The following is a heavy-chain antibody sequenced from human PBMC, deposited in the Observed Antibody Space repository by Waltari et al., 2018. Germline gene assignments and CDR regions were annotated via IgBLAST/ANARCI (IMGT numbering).Heavy chain of an antibody. Sequence: QVQLVQSGAEVKKPGASVKVSCKASGYSFTSYTINWVRQAAGQGLECMGWMNRTSGSTGYAQKFQDRVTITRNTSIGTAYMELRNLRSEDPAVYYCARYDGSWTYYHMDVSGKGTTVTVSS. D-gene: IGHD3-10*01. CDR1: GYSFTSYT. CDR2: MNRTSGST. CDR3: ARYDGSWTYYHMDV. J-gene: IGHJ6*03. V-gene: IGHV1-8*03.